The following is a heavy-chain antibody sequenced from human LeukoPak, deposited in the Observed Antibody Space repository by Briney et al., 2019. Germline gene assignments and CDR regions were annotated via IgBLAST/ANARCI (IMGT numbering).Heavy chain of an antibody. CDR3: ARGVGGLGNMDV. CDR1: GYTFISYD. D-gene: IGHD3-16*01. CDR2: MSPKSGNT. Sequence: GASVKVSCKASGYTFISYDIDWVRQVPGQGLEWMVWMSPKSGNTDYAQKLKGRVTMTRNTSTNTPYLEHSPLTSEDTPVSICARGVGGLGNMDVWGKGTTVTISS. V-gene: IGHV1-8*01. J-gene: IGHJ6*03.